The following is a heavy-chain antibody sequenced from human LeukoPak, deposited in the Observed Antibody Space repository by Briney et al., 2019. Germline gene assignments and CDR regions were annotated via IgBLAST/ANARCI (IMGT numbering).Heavy chain of an antibody. Sequence: GASVKVSCKASGYTFTGYYMHWVRQAPGQGLEWMGWINANSGGTNYAQKFQGRVTMTRDTSISTAYMELSRLRSDDTAVYYCAPSANYFYFDYWGQGTLVTVSS. CDR3: APSANYFYFDY. V-gene: IGHV1-2*02. CDR2: INANSGGT. J-gene: IGHJ4*02. CDR1: GYTFTGYY. D-gene: IGHD1-26*01.